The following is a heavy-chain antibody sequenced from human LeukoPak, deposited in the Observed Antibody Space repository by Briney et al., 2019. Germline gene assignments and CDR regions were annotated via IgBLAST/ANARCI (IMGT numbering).Heavy chain of an antibody. J-gene: IGHJ5*02. Sequence: GGSLRLSCAASGFSFSYYGMHWVRQAPGKGLEWVAFIRYDGSNKYYADSVKGRFTISRDNSKNTLYLQMNSLRAEDTAVYYCAKYSTDIVVVPAAIGWFDPWGQGTLVTVSS. CDR3: AKYSTDIVVVPAAIGWFDP. V-gene: IGHV3-30*02. CDR1: GFSFSYYG. CDR2: IRYDGSNK. D-gene: IGHD2-2*01.